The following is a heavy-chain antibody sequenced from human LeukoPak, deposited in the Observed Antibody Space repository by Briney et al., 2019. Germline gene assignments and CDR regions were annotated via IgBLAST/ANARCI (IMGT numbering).Heavy chain of an antibody. CDR1: GYTFTSYA. CDR3: ARDRMVRGVFSEQSWFDP. Sequence: ASVKVSCKASGYTFTSYAMHWVRQAPGQRLEWMGWINAGNGNTKYSQKFQGRVTITRDTSASTAYMELSSLRSEDTAVYYCARDRMVRGVFSEQSWFDPWGQGTLVTVS. V-gene: IGHV1-3*01. D-gene: IGHD3-10*01. J-gene: IGHJ5*02. CDR2: INAGNGNT.